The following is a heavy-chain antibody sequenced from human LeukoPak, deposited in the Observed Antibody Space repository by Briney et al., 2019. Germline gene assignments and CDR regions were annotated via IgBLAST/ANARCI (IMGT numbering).Heavy chain of an antibody. V-gene: IGHV3-23*01. CDR1: GFTFSSYA. Sequence: QPGGSLRLSCAASGFTFSSYAMSWVRQAPGKGLEWVSRISDSGDITYYADSVKGRFTISRDNSKNTLYLQMNSLGAEDTAVYYCSKDRAGYSGARGFDYWGQGTLVTVSS. J-gene: IGHJ4*02. CDR3: SKDRAGYSGARGFDY. CDR2: ISDSGDIT. D-gene: IGHD5-12*01.